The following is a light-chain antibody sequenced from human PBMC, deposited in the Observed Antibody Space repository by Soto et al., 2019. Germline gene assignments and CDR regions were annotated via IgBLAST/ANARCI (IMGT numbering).Light chain of an antibody. CDR3: QQYNVWLLT. V-gene: IGKV3-15*01. CDR2: GAF. J-gene: IGKJ2*01. CDR1: RSVSNY. Sequence: EILLSQCRTTQYLSPGESATLSCRASRSVSNYLAWYQQKPGQAPSLLIYGAFTRATGIPARFSGTGSGTEFTLTISSLQSEDFALYYCQQYNVWLLTFG.